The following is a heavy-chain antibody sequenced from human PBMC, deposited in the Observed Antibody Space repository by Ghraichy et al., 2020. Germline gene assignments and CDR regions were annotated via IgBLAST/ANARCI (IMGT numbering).Heavy chain of an antibody. Sequence: SETLSLTCTLSGGSISGYYGTWIRQSPGKGLEWIGYRFYTGSPIYNPSLKSRVTISVDTSKNQFSLQMKSVTAADTGVYYCARYTTRDNWFDPWGQGILVTVS. CDR3: ARYTTRDNWFDP. CDR2: RFYTGSP. J-gene: IGHJ5*02. CDR1: GGSISGYY. V-gene: IGHV4-59*08. D-gene: IGHD1-26*01.